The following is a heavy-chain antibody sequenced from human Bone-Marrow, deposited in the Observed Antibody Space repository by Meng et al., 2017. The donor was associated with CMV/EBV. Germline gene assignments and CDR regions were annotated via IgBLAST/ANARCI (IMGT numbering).Heavy chain of an antibody. D-gene: IGHD3-10*01. V-gene: IGHV3-23*03. CDR2: IYSGGSST. CDR1: GFTFSSYA. CDR3: AKTFISYFDY. Sequence: GGSLRLSCAASGFTFSSYAMSWVRQAPGKGLEWVSVIYSGGSSTYYADSVKGRFTISRDNSKNTLYLQMNSLRAEDTAVYYCAKTFISYFDYWGQGTLVTVSS. J-gene: IGHJ4*02.